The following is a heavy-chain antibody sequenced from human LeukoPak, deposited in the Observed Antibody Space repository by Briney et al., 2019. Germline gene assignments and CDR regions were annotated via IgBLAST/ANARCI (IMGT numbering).Heavy chain of an antibody. V-gene: IGHV3-74*01. D-gene: IGHD2-2*02. Sequence: GGSLRLSCAASGFTFSSYWMHWVRQAPGKGLVWVSCINSDGSSTSYADSVKGRFTISRDNAKNTLYLQMNSVRAEDTAVYYCARGPPDIPDYWGQGTLVTVSS. CDR2: INSDGSST. CDR1: GFTFSSYW. CDR3: ARGPPDIPDY. J-gene: IGHJ4*02.